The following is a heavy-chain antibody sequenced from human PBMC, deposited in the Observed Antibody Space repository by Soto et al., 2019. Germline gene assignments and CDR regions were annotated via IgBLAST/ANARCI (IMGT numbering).Heavy chain of an antibody. CDR2: IYWDDDK. CDR3: AHRPYNWNDGGSYYFDY. V-gene: IGHV2-5*02. CDR1: GFSLSTSGVG. Sequence: SGPTLVNPTQTLTLTCTFSGFSLSTSGVGVGWIRQPPGKALEWLALIYWDDDKRYSPSLKSRLTITKDTSKNQVVLTMTNMDPVDTATYYCAHRPYNWNDGGSYYFDYWGQGTLVTAPQ. D-gene: IGHD1-1*01. J-gene: IGHJ4*02.